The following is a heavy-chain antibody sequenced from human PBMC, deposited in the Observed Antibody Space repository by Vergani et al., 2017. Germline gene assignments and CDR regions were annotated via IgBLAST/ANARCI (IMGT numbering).Heavy chain of an antibody. CDR1: GFTVSSNY. D-gene: IGHD4-11*01. V-gene: IGHV3-53*01. J-gene: IGHJ4*02. Sequence: EVQLVESGGGLIQPGGSLRLSCAASGFTVSSNYMSWVRQAPGKGLEWVSVIDSGGSTYYADSVKCRFTISRDNSKNTLYLQMNILRAEDTTVYYCAKVTYSNYLNYFDYWGQGTLVTVSS. CDR3: AKVTYSNYLNYFDY. CDR2: IDSGGST.